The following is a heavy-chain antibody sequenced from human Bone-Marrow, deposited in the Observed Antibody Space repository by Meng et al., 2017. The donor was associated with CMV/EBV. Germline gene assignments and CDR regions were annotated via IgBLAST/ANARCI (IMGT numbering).Heavy chain of an antibody. J-gene: IGHJ4*02. CDR1: GFTFSSYA. Sequence: AYGFTFSSYAMHWVRQAPGKGLEYVSAISSNGGSTYYADSVKGRFTISRDNSKNTLYLQMGSLRAEDMAVYYCARGGSSSWYLFDYWGQGTLVTVSS. V-gene: IGHV3-64*02. CDR2: ISSNGGST. D-gene: IGHD6-13*01. CDR3: ARGGSSSWYLFDY.